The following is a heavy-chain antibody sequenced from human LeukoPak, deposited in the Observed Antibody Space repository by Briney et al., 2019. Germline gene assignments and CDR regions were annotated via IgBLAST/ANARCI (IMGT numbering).Heavy chain of an antibody. V-gene: IGHV5-51*01. CDR1: GYSFTSYW. Sequence: PGESLKISCKGSGYSFTSYWIGWVRQMPGKGLEWMGIIYPGDSDTRYSPSFQGQVTISADKSISTAYLQWSSLEASDTAMYYCARHETTVTTGVDYWGQGTLVTVSS. CDR3: ARHETTVTTGVDY. CDR2: IYPGDSDT. D-gene: IGHD4-17*01. J-gene: IGHJ4*02.